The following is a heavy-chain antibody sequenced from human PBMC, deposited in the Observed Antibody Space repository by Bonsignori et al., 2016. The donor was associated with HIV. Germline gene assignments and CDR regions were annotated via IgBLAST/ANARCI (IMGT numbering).Heavy chain of an antibody. CDR3: ATDRVTAWASYYMDV. CDR2: INPDNGGT. D-gene: IGHD3-10*01. J-gene: IGHJ6*03. Sequence: WVRQAPGQGLEWMGWINPDNGGTNYAQKFQGRVTMTRDTSVSTAYMELSRLRSDDTAVYYCATDRVTAWASYYMDVWGKGTTVTVSS. V-gene: IGHV1-2*02.